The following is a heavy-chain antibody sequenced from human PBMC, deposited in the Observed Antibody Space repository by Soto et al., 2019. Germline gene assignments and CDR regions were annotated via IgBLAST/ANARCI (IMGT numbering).Heavy chain of an antibody. V-gene: IGHV3-48*02. CDR3: AREIPPHGAYSYYYYGMDV. J-gene: IGHJ6*02. CDR2: ISSSSSTI. Sequence: GGSLRLSGAASGFTFSRYSMNWVRQARGKGLEWVSYISSSSSTIYYADSVKGRFTISRDNAKNSLYLQMNSLRDEDTAVYYCAREIPPHGAYSYYYYGMDVWGQGPTVTVAS. D-gene: IGHD4-17*01. CDR1: GFTFSRYS.